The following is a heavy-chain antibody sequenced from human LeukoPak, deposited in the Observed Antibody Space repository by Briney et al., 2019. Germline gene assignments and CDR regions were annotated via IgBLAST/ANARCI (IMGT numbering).Heavy chain of an antibody. CDR2: IYYSGGT. CDR1: GGSISTYY. V-gene: IGHV4-59*01. J-gene: IGHJ5*02. Sequence: SETLSLTCTVSGGSISTYYWNWIRQPPGKGLEWIGYIYYSGGTNYNPSLKSRVTISVDTSKNQFSLKLSSVTAADTAVYYCATGEVWFDPWGQGTLVTVSP. D-gene: IGHD1-26*01. CDR3: ATGEVWFDP.